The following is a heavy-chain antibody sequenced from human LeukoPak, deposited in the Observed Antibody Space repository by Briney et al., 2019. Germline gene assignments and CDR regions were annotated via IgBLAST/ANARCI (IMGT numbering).Heavy chain of an antibody. V-gene: IGHV4-34*01. D-gene: IGHD5-12*01. CDR3: ARVATTIRGSYYFDY. CDR1: GGSFSNYY. Sequence: PSETLSLTCAVYGGSFSNYYWSWIRQPPGKGLEWIGEINHSGSTNYNPSLKSRVTISEDTSKNQFSLRLSSVTAADTAVYYCARVATTIRGSYYFDYWGQGTLVTVSS. J-gene: IGHJ4*02. CDR2: INHSGST.